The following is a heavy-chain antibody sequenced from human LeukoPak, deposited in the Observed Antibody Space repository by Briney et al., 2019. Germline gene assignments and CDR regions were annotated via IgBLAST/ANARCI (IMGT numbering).Heavy chain of an antibody. D-gene: IGHD4-23*01. CDR1: GGSISGYY. CDR2: IHYSGST. CDR3: ARSPTVVTPDY. J-gene: IGHJ4*02. Sequence: SETLSLTCTVSGGSISGYYWSWIRQPPGKGLEWIGFIHYSGSTNYNPSLKSRVTISVDTSKDQISLKLSSVTTADTAVYYCARSPTVVTPDYWRQGTLVTVSS. V-gene: IGHV4-59*01.